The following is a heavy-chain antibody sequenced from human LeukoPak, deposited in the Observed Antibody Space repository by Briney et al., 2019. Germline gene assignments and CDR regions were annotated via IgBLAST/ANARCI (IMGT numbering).Heavy chain of an antibody. D-gene: IGHD1-26*01. J-gene: IGHJ5*02. Sequence: ASVKVSCKASGYTFISYYMHWVRQAPGQGLEWMGIINPSSGSTSFAQRFQGRVTVTRDMSTSTVYMALSSLRSEDTAVYYCARTVGSTARWFDPWGQGTLVTVSS. CDR2: INPSSGST. V-gene: IGHV1-46*01. CDR1: GYTFISYY. CDR3: ARTVGSTARWFDP.